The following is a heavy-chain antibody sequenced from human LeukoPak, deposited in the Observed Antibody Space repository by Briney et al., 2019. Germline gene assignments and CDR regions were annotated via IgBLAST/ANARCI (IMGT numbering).Heavy chain of an antibody. V-gene: IGHV1-8*01. J-gene: IGHJ6*02. CDR1: GYTFTNYD. Sequence: PSVNVACKASGYTFTNYDIDWVRQATAQGFECMRWRNPNSGHTGFAQKFQGRLTMTADTSISTAYMELSSLTSDDTAVYYCARGPVSTHGMDVWGQGTTVTVSS. CDR2: RNPNSGHT. D-gene: IGHD6-13*01. CDR3: ARGPVSTHGMDV.